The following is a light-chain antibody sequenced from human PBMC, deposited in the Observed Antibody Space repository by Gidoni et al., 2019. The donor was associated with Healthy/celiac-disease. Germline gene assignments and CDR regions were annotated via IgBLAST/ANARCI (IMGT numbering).Light chain of an antibody. CDR2: DDS. CDR1: NIGSNS. J-gene: IGLJ2*01. CDR3: QVWDSSSDPF. Sequence: SYVLTQPPSAPVPPGQPARITCGGNNIGSNSVHWYQQKPGQAPVLVVYDDSDRPSGIPERFSGSNSGNTATLTISRVEAGDEADYYCQVWDSSSDPFFGGGTKLTVL. V-gene: IGLV3-21*02.